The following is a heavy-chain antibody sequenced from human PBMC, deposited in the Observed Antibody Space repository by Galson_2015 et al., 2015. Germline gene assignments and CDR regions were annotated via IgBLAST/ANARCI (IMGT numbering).Heavy chain of an antibody. CDR3: AKDMVSGVTGTTENYFDY. J-gene: IGHJ4*02. D-gene: IGHD1-7*01. Sequence: SLRLSCAASGFIFDDYALHWVRQAQGKGLVWVSGISWTSGSIDYADSVKGRFTISRDNAKNSLFLQMNSLRAEDTALYYCAKDMVSGVTGTTENYFDYWGQGTLVTVSS. V-gene: IGHV3-9*01. CDR1: GFIFDDYA. CDR2: ISWTSGSI.